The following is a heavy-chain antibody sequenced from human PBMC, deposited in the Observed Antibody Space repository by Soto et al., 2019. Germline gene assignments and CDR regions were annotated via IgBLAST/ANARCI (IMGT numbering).Heavy chain of an antibody. J-gene: IGHJ6*02. CDR1: GGTFSSYT. CDR2: IIPILGIA. V-gene: IGHV1-69*04. Sequence: SVKVSCKASGGTFSSYTISWVRQAPGQGLEWMGRIIPILGIANYAQKFQGRVTITADKSTSTAYMELSSLISEDTAVYYCARDEMSYYGMDVWGQGTTVTVSS. CDR3: ARDEMSYYGMDV.